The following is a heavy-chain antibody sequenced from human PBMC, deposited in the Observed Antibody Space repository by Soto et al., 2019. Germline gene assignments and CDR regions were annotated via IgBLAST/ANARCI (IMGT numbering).Heavy chain of an antibody. Sequence: LQISCQGSGYNFAGYWIAWVRQMPGKGLELMGIIYPSDSDTRYRPSFQGQVTISANKSISSAYLQWSSLRASDTAMYYCARGGVSTRTFDYWGQGTPVTVSS. CDR1: GYNFAGYW. J-gene: IGHJ4*02. CDR3: ARGGVSTRTFDY. V-gene: IGHV5-51*01. CDR2: IYPSDSDT. D-gene: IGHD3-3*01.